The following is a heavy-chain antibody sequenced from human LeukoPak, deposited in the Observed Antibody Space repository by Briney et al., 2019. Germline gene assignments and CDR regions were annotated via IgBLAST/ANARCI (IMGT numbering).Heavy chain of an antibody. J-gene: IGHJ4*02. Sequence: SETLSLTCTVSGYSISSGYYWGWIRQPPGKGLEWIGSIYHSGNTYYNPSLKSRVTISVDTSKNQLSLKLTSVTAADTAVYYCARHSSSWSPGPDYWGQGTLVTVSS. CDR1: GYSISSGYY. D-gene: IGHD6-13*01. CDR2: IYHSGNT. V-gene: IGHV4-38-2*02. CDR3: ARHSSSWSPGPDY.